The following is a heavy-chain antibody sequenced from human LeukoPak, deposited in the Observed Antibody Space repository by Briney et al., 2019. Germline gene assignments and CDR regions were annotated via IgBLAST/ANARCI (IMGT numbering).Heavy chain of an antibody. J-gene: IGHJ5*02. CDR1: GGTFSSYT. V-gene: IGHV1-69*02. CDR3: AREYRSSDVDP. CDR2: IFPILGMA. D-gene: IGHD6-6*01. Sequence: ASVKVSCKASGGTFSSYTISWVRQAPGQGLEWMGRIFPILGMANYAQKFQGRVTITADISTSTAYMELSSLRSEDTAVYYCAREYRSSDVDPWGQGTLGTVSS.